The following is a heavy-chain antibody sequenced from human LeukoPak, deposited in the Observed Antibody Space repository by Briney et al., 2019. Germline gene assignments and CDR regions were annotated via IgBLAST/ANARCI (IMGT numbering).Heavy chain of an antibody. CDR3: ARGHRYDGSGYLPHDAFDI. CDR1: GYTFTGYY. V-gene: IGHV1-2*04. J-gene: IGHJ3*02. D-gene: IGHD3-22*01. CDR2: INPNSGGT. Sequence: ASVKVSCKASGYTFTGYYMHWVRQAPGQGLEWMGWINPNSGGTNYAQKFQGWVTMTRDTSISTACMELSRLRSDDTAVYYCARGHRYDGSGYLPHDAFDIWGQGTMVTVSS.